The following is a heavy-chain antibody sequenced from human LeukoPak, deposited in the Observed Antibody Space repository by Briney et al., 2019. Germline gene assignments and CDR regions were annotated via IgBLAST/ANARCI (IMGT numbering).Heavy chain of an antibody. D-gene: IGHD1-1*01. CDR3: ARSGQASLYYYGMDV. J-gene: IGHJ6*02. CDR1: GFTFSSYW. Sequence: GGSLRLSRAASGFTFSSYWMHWVRQAPGKGLVWVSRINSDGSSTSYADSVKGRFTISRDNAKNTLYLQMNSLRAEDTAVYYCARSGQASLYYYGMDVWGQGTTVTVSS. CDR2: INSDGSST. V-gene: IGHV3-74*01.